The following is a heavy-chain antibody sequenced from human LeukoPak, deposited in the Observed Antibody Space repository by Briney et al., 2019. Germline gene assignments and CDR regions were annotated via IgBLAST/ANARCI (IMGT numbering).Heavy chain of an antibody. CDR2: INSDGSEG. D-gene: IGHD2/OR15-2a*01. CDR1: GFTFSGFW. V-gene: IGHV3-7*01. J-gene: IGHJ4*02. CDR3: VSFYETY. Sequence: GGSLRLSCAVSGFTFSGFWMSWSRQAPGKGLEWVASINSDGSEGYYADVVKGRFTISKDNAKNTVYLQMNSLRAEDTAVYYCVSFYETYWGRGTLVTVSS.